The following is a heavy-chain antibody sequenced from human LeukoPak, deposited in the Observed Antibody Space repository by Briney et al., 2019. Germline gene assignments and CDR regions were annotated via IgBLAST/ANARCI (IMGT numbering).Heavy chain of an antibody. D-gene: IGHD6-19*01. CDR2: IYPDDSDT. V-gene: IGHV5-51*01. J-gene: IGHJ3*02. CDR1: GYSFTSYW. CDR3: ARKRLPGYSSGWYSDAFDI. Sequence: GESLKISCKGSGYSFTSYWIGWVRQMPGKGLEWMGIIYPDDSDTRYSPSFQGQVTISADKSISTAYLQWSSLKASDTAMYYCARKRLPGYSSGWYSDAFDIWGQGTMVTVSS.